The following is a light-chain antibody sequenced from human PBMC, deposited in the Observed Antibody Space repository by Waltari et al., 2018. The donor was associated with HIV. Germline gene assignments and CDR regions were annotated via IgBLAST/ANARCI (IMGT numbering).Light chain of an antibody. CDR3: QSYDSGLNGPV. CDR1: SSDAGGYNS. Sequence: QSALTQPRSVSGSPGQSVAISCTGTSSDAGGYNSVSWYQQHPGKALKLMIYDVTKRPSGVPDRFSGSKSGNTASLTISGLQAEDEADYYCQSYDSGLNGPVFGGGTKLTVL. V-gene: IGLV2-11*01. J-gene: IGLJ3*02. CDR2: DVT.